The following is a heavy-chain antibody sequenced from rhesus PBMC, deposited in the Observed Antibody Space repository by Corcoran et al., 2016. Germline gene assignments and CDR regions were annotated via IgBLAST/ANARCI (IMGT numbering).Heavy chain of an antibody. CDR3: ASEDDYGYYYTAAFDF. J-gene: IGHJ3*01. V-gene: IGHV4-173*01. CDR1: GGSISSNY. CDR2: ISDSSGST. D-gene: IGHD3-9*01. Sequence: QLQLQESGPGLVKPSETLSLTCAVSGGSISSNYWSWIRQPPGKGLEWIGRISDSSGSTYYNPSLKCRDTISTDTSKNQFSLKLSSVTAADTAVYYCASEDDYGYYYTAAFDFWGQGLRVTVSS.